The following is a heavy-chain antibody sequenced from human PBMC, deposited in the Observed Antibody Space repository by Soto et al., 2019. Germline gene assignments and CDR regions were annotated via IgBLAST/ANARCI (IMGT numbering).Heavy chain of an antibody. CDR1: GFTSTSYG. J-gene: IGHJ6*02. V-gene: IGHV3-30*03. CDR2: ISYDGSNK. D-gene: IGHD6-13*01. Sequence: QVQLVESGGGVVQPGRSLRLSCAASGFTSTSYGMHWVRQAPGKGLEWVATISYDGSNKYYADSVKGRFTIYRDNSKNPLYLQMNSLRAEDTALYYCARLTSGYSSSWYYGMDVWGQGTTVTVSS. CDR3: ARLTSGYSSSWYYGMDV.